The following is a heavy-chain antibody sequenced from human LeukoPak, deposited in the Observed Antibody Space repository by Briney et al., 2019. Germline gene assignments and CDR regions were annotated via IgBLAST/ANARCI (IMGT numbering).Heavy chain of an antibody. CDR3: ARATYYYDSSGPAAY. J-gene: IGHJ4*02. V-gene: IGHV3-7*01. Sequence: PGRSLRLSCAASGFIFTIYCMSWVRQAPGKGLEWVANIKEDGSEKYYVESVKGRFTISRDNAKNSLYLQMNSLRAEDTAVYYCARATYYYDSSGPAAYWGQGTLATVSS. D-gene: IGHD3-22*01. CDR2: IKEDGSEK. CDR1: GFIFTIYC.